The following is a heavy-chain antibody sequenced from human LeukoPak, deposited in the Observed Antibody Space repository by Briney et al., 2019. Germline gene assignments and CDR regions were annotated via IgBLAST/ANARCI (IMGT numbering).Heavy chain of an antibody. D-gene: IGHD6-19*01. CDR3: ARDGEQWLVQDAFDI. V-gene: IGHV7-4-1*02. CDR2: INTNTGNP. J-gene: IGHJ3*02. CDR1: GYTFTSYA. Sequence: ASVKVSCKASGYTFTSYAMNWVRQAPGQGLEWMGWINTNTGNPTYAQGFTGRFVFSLDTSVSTAYLQISSLKAEDTAVYYCARDGEQWLVQDAFDIWGQGTMVTVSS.